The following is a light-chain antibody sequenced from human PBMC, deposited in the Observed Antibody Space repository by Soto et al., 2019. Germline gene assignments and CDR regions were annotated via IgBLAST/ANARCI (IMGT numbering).Light chain of an antibody. V-gene: IGKV1-5*03. CDR3: HHYNSYSEA. CDR2: KAS. Sequence: DIQMTQSPSTLSGSVGDRVTITCRASQTISSWLAWYQQKPGKAPKLLIYKASTLKSGVPSRFSGGVAGTEFTFSIISLQPDDFATYYCHHYNSYSEAFGQGAKVELK. CDR1: QTISSW. J-gene: IGKJ1*01.